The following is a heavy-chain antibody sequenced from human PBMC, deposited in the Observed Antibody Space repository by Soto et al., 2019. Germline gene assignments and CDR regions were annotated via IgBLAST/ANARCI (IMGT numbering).Heavy chain of an antibody. CDR3: ARHNSYFDY. J-gene: IGHJ4*02. Sequence: EVQVVESGGGLVKPGGSLRLSCAASGFTFSTYTMNWVRQAPGKGLEWVSSISSRSNYIYYADSVKGRFTISRDNAKNSLYLEMNSLRAEDTAVYYCARHNSYFDYWGRGTLVTVSS. CDR1: GFTFSTYT. V-gene: IGHV3-21*01. CDR2: ISSRSNYI. D-gene: IGHD1-1*01.